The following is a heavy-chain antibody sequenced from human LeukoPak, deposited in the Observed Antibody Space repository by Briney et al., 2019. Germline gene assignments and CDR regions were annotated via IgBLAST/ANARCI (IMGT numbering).Heavy chain of an antibody. Sequence: GESLKISCKGSGYSFTSYWNGWVRQMPGKGLEWMGIIYPGDSDTRYSPSFQGQVTISADKSISTAYLQWSSLKASDTAMYYCARIPYDFRSPFDYWGQGTLVTVSS. V-gene: IGHV5-51*01. CDR2: IYPGDSDT. CDR1: GYSFTSYW. D-gene: IGHD3-3*01. CDR3: ARIPYDFRSPFDY. J-gene: IGHJ4*02.